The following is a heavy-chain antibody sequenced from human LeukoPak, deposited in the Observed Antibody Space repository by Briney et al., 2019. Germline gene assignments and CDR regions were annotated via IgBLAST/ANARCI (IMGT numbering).Heavy chain of an antibody. J-gene: IGHJ5*02. D-gene: IGHD4-17*01. Sequence: GGSLRLSCAASGFTFSSYAMHWVRQAPGKGLEYVSAISSNGGSTYYANSVKGRFTISRDNSKNTLYLQMGSLRAGDMAVYYCARDRSLHYGDYSIDPWGQGTLVTVSS. V-gene: IGHV3-64*01. CDR3: ARDRSLHYGDYSIDP. CDR2: ISSNGGST. CDR1: GFTFSSYA.